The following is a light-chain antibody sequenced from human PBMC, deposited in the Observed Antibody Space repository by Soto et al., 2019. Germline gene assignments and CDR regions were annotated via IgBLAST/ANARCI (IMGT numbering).Light chain of an antibody. CDR1: QTIFNW. V-gene: IGKV1-5*01. Sequence: DIQMTQSPSTLSASLGARVTITCRASQTIFNWLAWYQRKPGRAPNLLIYDASSLQSGVPSTFSGSGSGTEFTLTISSLQPGDFATYYCQQYNSYPWTFGQGTKVDI. CDR2: DAS. J-gene: IGKJ1*01. CDR3: QQYNSYPWT.